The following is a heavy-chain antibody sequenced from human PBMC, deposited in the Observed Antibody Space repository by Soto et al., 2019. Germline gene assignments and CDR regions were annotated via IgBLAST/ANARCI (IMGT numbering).Heavy chain of an antibody. CDR2: MNPNSGVA. J-gene: IGHJ4*02. Sequence: QVQLVQSGAEVKKPGASVKVSCKASGYTVTSYDINWVRQATGQGLEWMGWMNPNSGVAGYAQNFQGRVTMTRNTSVDTADMELSSVRSGDAAGYYCARSKNYCDSSGHYTALDYWGQGTLVTVSS. CDR3: ARSKNYCDSSGHYTALDY. V-gene: IGHV1-8*01. D-gene: IGHD3-22*01. CDR1: GYTVTSYD.